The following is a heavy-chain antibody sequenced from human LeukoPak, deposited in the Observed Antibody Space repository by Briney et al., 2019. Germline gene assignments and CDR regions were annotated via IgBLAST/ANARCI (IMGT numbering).Heavy chain of an antibody. J-gene: IGHJ6*03. CDR2: MNPNSGNT. V-gene: IGHV1-8*02. CDR1: GYTFISYD. CDR3: ARVLSSSSHYYYYYMDV. D-gene: IGHD6-13*01. Sequence: GASVKVSCKASGYTFISYDINWVRQVTGQGLEWMGWMNPNSGNTGYAQKFQGRVTMTRNTSISTAYMELSSLRSEDTAVYYCARVLSSSSHYYYYYMDVWGKGTTVTISS.